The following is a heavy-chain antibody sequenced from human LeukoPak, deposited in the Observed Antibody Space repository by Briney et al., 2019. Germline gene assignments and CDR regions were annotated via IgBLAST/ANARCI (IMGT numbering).Heavy chain of an antibody. CDR1: GNTLRELP. CDR3: ATRGSDFWSGFDY. V-gene: IGHV1-24*01. CDR2: FDPENAEI. D-gene: IGHD3-3*01. J-gene: IGHJ4*02. Sequence: ASVKVTCKLSGNTLRELPIQWVRHAGGKGLEWKAGFDPENAEIVYAQKFQGRVTMTEDTSTNTAYMELTSLTSGDTALYYCATRGSDFWSGFDYWGQGTQVTVSS.